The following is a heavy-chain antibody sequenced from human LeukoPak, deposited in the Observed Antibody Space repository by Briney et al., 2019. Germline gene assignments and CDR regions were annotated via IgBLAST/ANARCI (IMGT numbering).Heavy chain of an antibody. CDR3: ARALGTATAIAHVDY. D-gene: IGHD2-21*02. V-gene: IGHV4-59*01. J-gene: IGHJ4*02. CDR2: IYYSGST. Sequence: SETLSLTCTVSGGSISSYYWRWIRQPPGKGLEWIGYIYYSGSTNYNPSLKSRVTISVDTSKNQFSLKLSSVTAADTAVYYCARALGTATAIAHVDYWGQGTLVTVSS. CDR1: GGSISSYY.